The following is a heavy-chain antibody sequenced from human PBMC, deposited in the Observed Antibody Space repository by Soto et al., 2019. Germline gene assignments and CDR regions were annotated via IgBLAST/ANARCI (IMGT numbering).Heavy chain of an antibody. D-gene: IGHD3-10*01. CDR2: INHSGST. Sequence: SETLSLTCAVYGGSFSGYYWSWIRQPPGKGLEWIGEINHSGSTNYNPSLKSRVTISVDTSKNQFSLKLSSVTAADTAVYYCARGGEVTMVRGVSLALNYWGQGTLVTVSS. CDR1: GGSFSGYY. CDR3: ARGGEVTMVRGVSLALNY. J-gene: IGHJ4*02. V-gene: IGHV4-34*01.